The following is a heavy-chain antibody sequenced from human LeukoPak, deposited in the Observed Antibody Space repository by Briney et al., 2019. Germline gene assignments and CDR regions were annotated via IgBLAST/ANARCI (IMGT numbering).Heavy chain of an antibody. CDR1: GFNFNTYW. CDR3: AKGPGYYPYYYYYMDV. D-gene: IGHD3-3*01. CDR2: IKQDGSEK. J-gene: IGHJ6*03. V-gene: IGHV3-7*01. Sequence: PGGSLRLSCAASGFNFNTYWMSWVRQAPGKGLEWVANIKQDGSEKFYGDSMKGRFTISRDNSKKSLYLQVNSLRAEDTAVYYCAKGPGYYPYYYYYMDVWGKGTTVTISS.